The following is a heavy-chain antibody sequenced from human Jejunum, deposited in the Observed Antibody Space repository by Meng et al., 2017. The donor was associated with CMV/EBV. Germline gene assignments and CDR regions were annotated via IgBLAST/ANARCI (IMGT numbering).Heavy chain of an antibody. J-gene: IGHJ5*02. CDR2: ISGSGDRT. CDR1: GFTFSSFA. CDR3: AKDQGVGGA. Sequence: EEQLLESGGGLVQPGGSLRLSCAAAGFTFSSFAMSWVRQAPGMGLEWVSSISGSGDRTYYADSVKGRFSISRDNSENTLYLQLNSLRGDDTALYYCAKDQGVGGAWGQGTLVTVSS. V-gene: IGHV3-23*01. D-gene: IGHD4-23*01.